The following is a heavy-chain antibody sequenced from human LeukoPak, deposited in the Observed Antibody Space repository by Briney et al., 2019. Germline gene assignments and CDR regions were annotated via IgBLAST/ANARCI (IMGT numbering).Heavy chain of an antibody. Sequence: GGSLRLSCAASGFTFDDYAMHWVRQAPGKGLEWVSGISWNSGSIGYADSVKGRFTISRDNAKNSLYLQMNSLRAEDTAVYYCARDPGAYVWGSYRPQYYFDYWGQGTLVTVSS. CDR1: GFTFDDYA. CDR2: ISWNSGSI. D-gene: IGHD3-16*02. CDR3: ARDPGAYVWGSYRPQYYFDY. J-gene: IGHJ4*02. V-gene: IGHV3-9*01.